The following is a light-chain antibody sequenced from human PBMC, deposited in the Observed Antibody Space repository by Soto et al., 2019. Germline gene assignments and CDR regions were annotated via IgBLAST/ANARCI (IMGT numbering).Light chain of an antibody. Sequence: EIVLTQSPVTLFLYTGERATLSCRASQNVDMFLAWYQQKPGQPPRLLIYDASNRATGTPARFSGSGYGTDFALTISSLEPEDFAVYYCQQYNNWITFGQGTRLEIK. J-gene: IGKJ5*01. CDR3: QQYNNWIT. CDR2: DAS. V-gene: IGKV3-11*01. CDR1: QNVDMF.